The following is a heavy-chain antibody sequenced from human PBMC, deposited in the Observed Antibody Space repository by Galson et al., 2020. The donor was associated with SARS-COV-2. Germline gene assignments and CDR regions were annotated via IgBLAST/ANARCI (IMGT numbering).Heavy chain of an antibody. Sequence: SQASETLSLTCAVYGGSFSDYYWNWIRQAPGKGLEWIGEINHSGSANHNPSLKSRVTISVDTSRNQVSLKLSSVTAADTSVYYCAGGKRVQWIGALKHPYHYYGMDVWGQGTTVTVAS. V-gene: IGHV4-34*01. CDR1: GGSFSDYY. D-gene: IGHD3-10*01. CDR3: AGGKRVQWIGALKHPYHYYGMDV. J-gene: IGHJ6*02. CDR2: INHSGSA.